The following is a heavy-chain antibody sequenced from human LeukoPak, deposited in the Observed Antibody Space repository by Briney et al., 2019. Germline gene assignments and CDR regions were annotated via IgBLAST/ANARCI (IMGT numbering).Heavy chain of an antibody. CDR1: GYTFTSYY. CDR2: INPSGGST. J-gene: IGHJ4*02. CDR3: ARASSLSGSFDY. D-gene: IGHD6-6*01. Sequence: ASVTVSCKASGYTFTSYYMHWVRQAPGKGLEWMGIINPSGGSTSYAQKFQGRVTMTRDTSTSTVYMELSSLRSEDTAVYYWARASSLSGSFDYWGQGTLVTVSS. V-gene: IGHV1-46*01.